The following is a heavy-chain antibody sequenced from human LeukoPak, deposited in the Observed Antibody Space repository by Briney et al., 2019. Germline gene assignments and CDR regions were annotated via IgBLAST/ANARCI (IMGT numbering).Heavy chain of an antibody. V-gene: IGHV1-69*04. D-gene: IGHD2-2*01. J-gene: IGHJ6*04. CDR1: GGTFSSYA. CDR2: IIPILGIA. CDR3: GSCSSTSCYGWYVDYSYGMDV. Sequence: GASVKVSCKASGGTFSSYAISWVRQAPGQGLEWMGRIIPILGIANYAQKFQGRVTITADKSTSTAYMELSSLRSEDTAVYYCGSCSSTSCYGWYVDYSYGMDVGGKGPRATVS.